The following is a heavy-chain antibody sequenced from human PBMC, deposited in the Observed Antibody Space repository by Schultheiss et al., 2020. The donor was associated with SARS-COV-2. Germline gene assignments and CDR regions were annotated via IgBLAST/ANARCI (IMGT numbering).Heavy chain of an antibody. D-gene: IGHD2-8*01. V-gene: IGHV4-61*02. CDR1: GASISSGSYF. CDR2: INRSGST. CDR3: ARDNGFYAVDV. J-gene: IGHJ6*02. Sequence: SETLSLTCTLSGASISSGSYFWSWIRQPAGKGLEWIGRINRSGSTNYNPSLKSRVTISVDTSKNQFSLKLRSVTAADTALYFCARDNGFYAVDVWGQGTTVTVSS.